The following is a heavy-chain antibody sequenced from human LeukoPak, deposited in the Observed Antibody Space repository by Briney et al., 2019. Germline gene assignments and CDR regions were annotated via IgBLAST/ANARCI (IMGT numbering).Heavy chain of an antibody. CDR2: INPSGGST. CDR3: ARSEDIVVVPAAYFDY. Sequence: ASVKVSCKASGYTFTGYYMHWVRQAPGQGLEWMGIINPSGGSTSYAQKFQGRVTITADKSTSTAYMELSSLRSEDTAVYYCARSEDIVVVPAAYFDYWGQGTLVTVSS. V-gene: IGHV1-46*01. CDR1: GYTFTGYY. D-gene: IGHD2-2*01. J-gene: IGHJ4*02.